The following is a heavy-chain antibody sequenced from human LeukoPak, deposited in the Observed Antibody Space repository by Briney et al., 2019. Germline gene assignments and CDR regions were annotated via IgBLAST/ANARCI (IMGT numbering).Heavy chain of an antibody. Sequence: PGGSLRLSCAVSGFTVSSNYMSWVRQAPGKGLEWVSVIYSGGSTYYADSVKGRFTISRDNSKNTLYLQMNSLRAEDTAVYYCAKEEKLLWFGGNWFDPWGQGTLVTVSS. CDR3: AKEEKLLWFGGNWFDP. CDR2: IYSGGST. J-gene: IGHJ5*02. CDR1: GFTVSSNY. D-gene: IGHD3-10*01. V-gene: IGHV3-53*01.